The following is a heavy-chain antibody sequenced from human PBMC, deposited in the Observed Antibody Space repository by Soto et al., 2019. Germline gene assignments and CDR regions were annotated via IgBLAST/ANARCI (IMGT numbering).Heavy chain of an antibody. CDR3: ARGYNWNSEPYYYYYGMDV. V-gene: IGHV1-69*13. D-gene: IGHD1-7*01. CDR2: IIPIFGTA. Sequence: ASVKVSCKASGGTFSSYAISWVRQAPGQGLEWMGGIIPIFGTANYAQKFQGRVTITADESTSTAYMELSSLRSEDTAVYYCARGYNWNSEPYYYYYGMDVWGQGTTVTVSS. CDR1: GGTFSSYA. J-gene: IGHJ6*02.